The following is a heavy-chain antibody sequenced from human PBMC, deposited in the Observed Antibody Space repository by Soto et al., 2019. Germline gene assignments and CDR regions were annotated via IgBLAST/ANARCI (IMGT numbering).Heavy chain of an antibody. CDR2: ISNGGSTI. CDR1: EFVFSDFY. Sequence: PGGSLRLSCAASEFVFSDFYMSWIRQAPGKGLEWVSYISNGGSTIYYADSLKGRFTISRDNAKNSLYLQMNSLRAEDTAVYYCAKGSTSPRYNWFDPWGQGTLVTVS. V-gene: IGHV3-11*01. D-gene: IGHD2-2*01. CDR3: AKGSTSPRYNWFDP. J-gene: IGHJ5*02.